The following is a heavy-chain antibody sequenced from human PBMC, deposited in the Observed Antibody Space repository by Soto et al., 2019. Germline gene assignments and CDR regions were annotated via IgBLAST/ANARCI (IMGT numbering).Heavy chain of an antibody. CDR2: VSSSSCYI. J-gene: IGHJ6*03. D-gene: IGHD2-21*01. CDR1: GFTFSSYS. V-gene: IGHV3-21*01. Sequence: EVQLVESGGGLVKPGGSLRLSCAASGFTFSSYSMNWVRQAPGKGLEWGSSVSSSSCYIYYADSVKGRFTISRDNAKNSLYLQMNSMRVEDTAVYYCAREYGGYDYYYYYYMDVWGKGTTVTVSS. CDR3: AREYGGYDYYYYYYMDV.